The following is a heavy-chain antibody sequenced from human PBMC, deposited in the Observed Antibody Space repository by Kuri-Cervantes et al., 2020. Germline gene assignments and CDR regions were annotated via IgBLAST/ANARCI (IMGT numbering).Heavy chain of an antibody. J-gene: IGHJ6*02. Sequence: ASVKVSCKASGYTFTSYGISWVRQAPGQGLEWMGGISAYNGNTNYAQKLQGRVTMTTDTSTSTAYMELRSLRSDDTAVYYCARDLVITIFGVVIPAYYGMDVWGQGTTVTVSS. CDR3: ARDLVITIFGVVIPAYYGMDV. CDR1: GYTFTSYG. D-gene: IGHD3-3*01. V-gene: IGHV1-18*01. CDR2: ISAYNGNT.